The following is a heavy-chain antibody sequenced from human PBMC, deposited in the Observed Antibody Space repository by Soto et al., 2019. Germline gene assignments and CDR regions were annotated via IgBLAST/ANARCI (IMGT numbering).Heavy chain of an antibody. CDR1: GVTLSNFG. CDR3: VGEVASGY. V-gene: IGHV3-30*03. CDR2: ISRDGSTM. J-gene: IGHJ4*02. D-gene: IGHD2-21*01. Sequence: QVQLVASGGGVVQPGRSLRLSCAASGVTLSNFGMHWVRQAPVKGLEWVAVISRDGSTMLYADSVKGRFTISRDSSRNTLYLQMNSLRAEDTAVYHCVGEVASGYWGQGTLVTVSS.